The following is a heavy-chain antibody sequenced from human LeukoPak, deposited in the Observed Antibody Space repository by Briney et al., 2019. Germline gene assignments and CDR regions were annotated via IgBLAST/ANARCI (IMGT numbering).Heavy chain of an antibody. CDR2: IYYSGST. CDR1: GGSISSGGYY. V-gene: IGHV4-31*03. D-gene: IGHD2-21*02. Sequence: SETLSLTCTVSGGSISSGGYYWSWIRQHPGKGLEWIGYIYYSGSTYYNPSLKSRVTISVDTSKNQFSLKLSSVTAADTAVYYCARGQSGDYYSPTPFFDIWGQGTMVTVSS. CDR3: ARGQSGDYYSPTPFFDI. J-gene: IGHJ3*02.